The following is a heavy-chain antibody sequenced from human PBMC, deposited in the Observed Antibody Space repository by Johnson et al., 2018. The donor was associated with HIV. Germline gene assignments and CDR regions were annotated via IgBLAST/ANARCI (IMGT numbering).Heavy chain of an antibody. CDR2: IFTVGDV. D-gene: IGHD6-19*01. CDR1: GITVSSNY. CDR3: AKVNRMEQWLAGGGAFDI. V-gene: IGHV3-66*02. J-gene: IGHJ3*02. Sequence: VQLVESGGGLAQPGWSLRLSCAASGITVSSNYMSWVRQAPGKGLEWVSVIFTVGDVYYADSVKGRFTISRDNSKNTLYLQMNSLRAEDTAVYYCAKVNRMEQWLAGGGAFDIWGQGTMVTVSS.